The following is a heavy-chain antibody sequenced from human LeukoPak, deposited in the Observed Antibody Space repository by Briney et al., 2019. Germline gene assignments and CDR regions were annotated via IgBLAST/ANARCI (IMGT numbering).Heavy chain of an antibody. V-gene: IGHV3-74*01. CDR3: ARGSSNIAGRNNCFDP. CDR1: GFTLSSNW. CDR2: IYSDGSRT. J-gene: IGHJ5*02. D-gene: IGHD6-6*01. Sequence: GGSLRLSCAGSGFTLSSNWMHWVRQGPGKGLVWVSRIYSDGSRTNYADSVKGRFTISGDNAKNTLYLQMNSLRAEDTAVYYCARGSSNIAGRNNCFDPWGQGTLVTVSS.